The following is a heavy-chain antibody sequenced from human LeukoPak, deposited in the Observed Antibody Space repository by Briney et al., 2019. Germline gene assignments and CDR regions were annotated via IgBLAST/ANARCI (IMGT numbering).Heavy chain of an antibody. Sequence: ASVKVSCKASGYTFTSYGISWVRQAPGQGLEWMGWISAYNGNTNYAQKLQGRVTMTTDTSTSTAYTELRSLRSDDTAVYYCARVPNYYDSSGSIDYWGQGTLVTVSS. J-gene: IGHJ4*02. CDR3: ARVPNYYDSSGSIDY. CDR2: ISAYNGNT. V-gene: IGHV1-18*01. D-gene: IGHD3-22*01. CDR1: GYTFTSYG.